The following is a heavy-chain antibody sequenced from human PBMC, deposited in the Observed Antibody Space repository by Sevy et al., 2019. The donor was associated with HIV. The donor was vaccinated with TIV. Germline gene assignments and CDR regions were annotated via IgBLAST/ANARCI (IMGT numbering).Heavy chain of an antibody. J-gene: IGHJ6*01. CDR3: VKEETAPYFGWGGGGALVQVSSGVVGMGV. V-gene: IGHV3-23*01. D-gene: IGHD2-21*01. CDR2: LNGDRT. Sequence: GGSLRLSCAASGFTFSTYAVSWVRQAPGKGLEWVAALNGDRTYYAGSVKGRFTISRDNPKNTVYLQVNSLRVEDTALYYCVKEETAPYFGWGGGGALVQVSSGVVGMGVWG. CDR1: GFTFSTYA.